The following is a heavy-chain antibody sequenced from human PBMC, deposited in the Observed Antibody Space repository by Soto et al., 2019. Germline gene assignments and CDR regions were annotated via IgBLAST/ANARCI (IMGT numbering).Heavy chain of an antibody. CDR2: ISASGTT. CDR1: SGSLSGYY. D-gene: IGHD6-6*01. Sequence: SETLSLTCSLYSGSLSGYYWRWIRQPPGKGLEWVGEISASGTTNYSPSRKSRVSISVDTSKNQSTLNLTSLTAADTAVYYCSRAPKVSGSAQTRPDFWGQGSLVTVSS. J-gene: IGHJ4*02. V-gene: IGHV4-34*01. CDR3: SRAPKVSGSAQTRPDF.